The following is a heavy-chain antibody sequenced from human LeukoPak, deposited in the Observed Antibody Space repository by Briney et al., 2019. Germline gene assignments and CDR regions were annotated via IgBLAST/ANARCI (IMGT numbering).Heavy chain of an antibody. Sequence: SDTLSLTCSVSGGSLSNYYWSWIRQPPGKGLEWSGYILYSGKSNYHPPLQSRVPLSVDTPRTQFSLDLSSVTSGDTPVFYFAREGYYYDKAGFFDFWGKGALVTVSS. CDR3: AREGYYYDKAGFFDF. CDR1: GGSLSNYY. J-gene: IGHJ5*01. D-gene: IGHD3-22*01. V-gene: IGHV4-59*01. CDR2: ILYSGKS.